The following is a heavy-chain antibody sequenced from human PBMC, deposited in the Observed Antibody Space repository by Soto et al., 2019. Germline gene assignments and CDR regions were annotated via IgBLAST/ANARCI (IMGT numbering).Heavy chain of an antibody. CDR3: ARYCSGGSCYPGAFDI. CDR2: IYYSGST. D-gene: IGHD2-15*01. Sequence: QVQLQESGPGLVKPSQTLSLTCTVSGGSISSGGYYWSWIRQHPGKGLEWIGYIYYSGSTYYNPSLNSRVTISVDTSKNQFSLKLSSVTAADTAVYYCARYCSGGSCYPGAFDIWGQGTMVTVSS. J-gene: IGHJ3*02. CDR1: GGSISSGGYY. V-gene: IGHV4-31*03.